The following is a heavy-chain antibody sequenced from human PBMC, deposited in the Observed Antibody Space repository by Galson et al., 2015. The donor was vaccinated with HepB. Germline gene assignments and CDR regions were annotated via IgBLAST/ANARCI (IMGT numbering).Heavy chain of an antibody. CDR3: VGDKEAAGGGDWFDP. V-gene: IGHV3-7*01. Sequence: SLRLSCAASGFTFRDYWMSWVRQAPGKGLEWVANIKKDGSEKYYVDSVKGRFTISRDNAKNSLFLDMDSLRADDTAVYFCVGDKEAAGGGDWFDPWGQGTLVTVSS. D-gene: IGHD6-13*01. CDR2: IKKDGSEK. CDR1: GFTFRDYW. J-gene: IGHJ5*02.